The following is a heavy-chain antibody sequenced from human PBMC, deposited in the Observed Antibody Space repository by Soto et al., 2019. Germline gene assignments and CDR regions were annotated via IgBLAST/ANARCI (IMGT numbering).Heavy chain of an antibody. CDR2: LYTRGTT. CDR1: GASISNFY. Sequence: PSETLSLTCSVSGASISNFYWSWIRQSAGKGLEWIGRLYTRGTTDYNPSLKSRVTMSIDTSKNRVSLNLTSVTAADTAVYYCAKGGTYYFDSWGQGIVVTVSS. D-gene: IGHD3-16*01. V-gene: IGHV4-4*07. CDR3: AKGGTYYFDS. J-gene: IGHJ4*02.